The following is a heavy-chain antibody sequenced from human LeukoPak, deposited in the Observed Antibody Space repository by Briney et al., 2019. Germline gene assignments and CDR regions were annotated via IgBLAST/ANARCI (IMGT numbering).Heavy chain of an antibody. J-gene: IGHJ4*02. Sequence: SETLSLTCAVYGGSFSGYSWNWIRQPPGKGLEWIGEINHSGSTNYNPSLKSRVTISVDTSKNQLSLKLSSMTAADTAVYYCARQWLVSPLFDYWGQGTLVTVSS. V-gene: IGHV4-34*01. CDR3: ARQWLVSPLFDY. CDR2: INHSGST. CDR1: GGSFSGYS. D-gene: IGHD6-19*01.